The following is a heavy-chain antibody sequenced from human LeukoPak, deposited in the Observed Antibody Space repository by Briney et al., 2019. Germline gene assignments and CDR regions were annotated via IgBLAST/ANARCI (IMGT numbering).Heavy chain of an antibody. CDR1: GFTFSSYA. J-gene: IGHJ3*02. V-gene: IGHV3-30-3*01. CDR3: ARQVLGDAFDI. Sequence: GGSLRLSCAASGFTFSSYAMHWVRQAPGKGLEWVAVISYDGSNKYYADSVKGRFTISRDNSKNTLYLQMNSLRAEDTAMFYCARQVLGDAFDIWGQGTMVTVSS. D-gene: IGHD3-16*01. CDR2: ISYDGSNK.